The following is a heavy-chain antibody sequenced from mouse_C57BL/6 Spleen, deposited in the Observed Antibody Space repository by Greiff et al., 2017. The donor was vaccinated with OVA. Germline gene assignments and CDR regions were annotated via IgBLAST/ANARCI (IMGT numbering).Heavy chain of an antibody. J-gene: IGHJ2*01. CDR2: INPYNGGT. CDR3: LTGTHFDD. CDR1: GYTFTDYY. Sequence: DVQLVESGPVLVKPGASVKMSCTASGYTFTDYYMNWVKQSHGKSLEWIGVINPYNGGTSYNQKFKGKATLTVDKSSRTAYMELNSLTSEDSTVYYCLTGTHFDDWGQGTTLTVSS. D-gene: IGHD4-1*01. V-gene: IGHV1-19*01.